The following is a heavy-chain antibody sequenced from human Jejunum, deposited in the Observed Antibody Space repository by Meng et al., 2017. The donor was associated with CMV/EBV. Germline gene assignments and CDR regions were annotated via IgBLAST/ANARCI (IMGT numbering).Heavy chain of an antibody. V-gene: IGHV3-7*01. CDR1: GFTFSDYW. CDR3: GRNRVDH. CDR2: IRQDASEK. D-gene: IGHD3-10*01. Sequence: SCAGSGFTFSDYWMTWVRQAPGKGLEWVANIRQDASEKFYADSVKGRFTISRDNAKSSLYLQMNSLRGEDTAVYYCGRNRVDHWGQGTLVTVSS. J-gene: IGHJ4*02.